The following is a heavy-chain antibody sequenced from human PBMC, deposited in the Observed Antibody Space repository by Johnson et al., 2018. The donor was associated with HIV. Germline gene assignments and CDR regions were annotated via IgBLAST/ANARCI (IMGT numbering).Heavy chain of an antibody. V-gene: IGHV3-30*04. CDR3: ATLWFGEVSVYDAFDV. Sequence: QVQLVESGGGLVQPGGSLRLSCAASGFTFSRYAMSWVRQAPGKGLEWVAVISYDGRDAYYADSVKGRFTSSRDNSKNTLYLQMNSLRPEDSAVYYCATLWFGEVSVYDAFDVWGQGTMVTVSS. CDR2: ISYDGRDA. J-gene: IGHJ3*01. CDR1: GFTFSRYA. D-gene: IGHD3-10*01.